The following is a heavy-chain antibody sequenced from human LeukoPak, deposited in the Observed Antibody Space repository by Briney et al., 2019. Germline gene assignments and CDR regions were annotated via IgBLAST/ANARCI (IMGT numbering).Heavy chain of an antibody. CDR1: GFTFSSYA. V-gene: IGHV3-23*01. Sequence: GGSLRLSCAASGFTFSSYAMSWVRQAPGKGLEWVSAISGSGGSTYYADSVKGRFTISRDNSKNTLYLQMNSLRAEDTAVYYCAKDIETYYYDSSGYYHYGLDYWGQGTLVTASS. CDR2: ISGSGGST. CDR3: AKDIETYYYDSSGYYHYGLDY. J-gene: IGHJ4*02. D-gene: IGHD3-22*01.